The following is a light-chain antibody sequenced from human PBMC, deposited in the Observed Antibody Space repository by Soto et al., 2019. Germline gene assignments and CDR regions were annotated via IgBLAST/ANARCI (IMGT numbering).Light chain of an antibody. Sequence: QSVLTQPASVSGSPGQSITISCTGTSSDFGGYNYVSWYQQHPGKAPKLMIYDVSKRPSGVPDRFSGSKSGNTASLTISGLQAEDEADYYCCSYAGSYSYVFGTGTKLTVL. CDR1: SSDFGGYNY. CDR2: DVS. J-gene: IGLJ1*01. V-gene: IGLV2-11*01. CDR3: CSYAGSYSYV.